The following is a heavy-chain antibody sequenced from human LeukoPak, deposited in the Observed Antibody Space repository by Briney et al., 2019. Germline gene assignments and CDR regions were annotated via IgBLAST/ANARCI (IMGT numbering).Heavy chain of an antibody. CDR2: INHSGST. CDR3: ARHRRTGRIQLWPRNYYMDV. D-gene: IGHD5-18*01. Sequence: ETLSLTCTVSGGSISNYFWSWIRQPPGKGLEWIGEINHSGSTNYNPSLKSRVTISVDTSKNQFSLKLSSVTAADTAVYYCARHRRTGRIQLWPRNYYMDVWGKGTTVTISS. J-gene: IGHJ6*03. CDR1: GGSISNYF. V-gene: IGHV4-34*01.